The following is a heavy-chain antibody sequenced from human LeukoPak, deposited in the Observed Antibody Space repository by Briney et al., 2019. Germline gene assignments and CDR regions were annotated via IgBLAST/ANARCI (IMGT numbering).Heavy chain of an antibody. CDR1: GYTFTGYY. CDR2: INANSGGT. Sequence: ASVKVSCKASGYTFTGYYMHWVRQAPGQGLEWMGWINANSGGTNYAQKFQGRVTMTRDTSISTAYMDLSRLRSDDTAVYYCARVPLGGYYYIDVWGKGTTVTVSS. V-gene: IGHV1-2*02. J-gene: IGHJ6*03. CDR3: ARVPLGGYYYIDV.